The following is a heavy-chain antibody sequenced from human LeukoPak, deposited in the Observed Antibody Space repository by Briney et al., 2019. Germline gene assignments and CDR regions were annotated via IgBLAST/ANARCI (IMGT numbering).Heavy chain of an antibody. D-gene: IGHD3-9*01. CDR3: ARLADFDWQFDY. CDR1: GGSISRYY. Sequence: SESLSLTCPVAGGSISRYYSSWIRQPPGEGPEWIWYIYYSGRTNYNPSLKSRATISADTSKNQFSLKLSSVTAADTAVYYCARLADFDWQFDYWGQGNLVTVSS. CDR2: IYYSGRT. J-gene: IGHJ4*02. V-gene: IGHV4-59*01.